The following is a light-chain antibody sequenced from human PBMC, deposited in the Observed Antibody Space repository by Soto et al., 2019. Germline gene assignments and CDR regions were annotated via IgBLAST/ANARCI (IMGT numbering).Light chain of an antibody. V-gene: IGLV2-14*01. CDR1: SSDVGGYNY. CDR3: CSFADFTYV. Sequence: QSALTQPAFVSGSPGQSITISCTGTSSDVGGYNYVSWYQQHPGKAPKLMIYEVSNRPSGVSNRFSGSKSGNTASLTISGLQAEDEADYYCCSFADFTYVFGTGTKVTVL. CDR2: EVS. J-gene: IGLJ1*01.